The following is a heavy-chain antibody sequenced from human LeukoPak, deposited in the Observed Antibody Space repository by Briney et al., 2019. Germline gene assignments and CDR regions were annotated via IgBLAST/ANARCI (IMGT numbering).Heavy chain of an antibody. CDR3: ARAARGVEGTGAFDI. CDR1: GGSISSGGYY. CDR2: IYHSGST. V-gene: IGHV4-30-2*01. Sequence: SQTLSLTCTVSGGSISSGGYYWSWIRQPPGKGLEWIGYIYHSGSTYYNPSLKSRVTISVDRSKNQFSLKLSSVTAADTAVYYCARAARGVEGTGAFDIWGQGTMVTVSS. J-gene: IGHJ3*02. D-gene: IGHD1-1*01.